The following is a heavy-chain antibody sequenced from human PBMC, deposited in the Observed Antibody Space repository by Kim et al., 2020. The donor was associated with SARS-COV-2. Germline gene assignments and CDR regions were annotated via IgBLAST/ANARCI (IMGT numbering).Heavy chain of an antibody. Sequence: GGSLRLSCAASGFTFSSYAMSWVRQAPGKGLEWVSSISGSGGSTYYADSVKGRFTISRDNSKNTLYLQMNSLRAEDTAVYYCAKGLRFGLTGYSVSEGIDYWGQGTLVTVSS. J-gene: IGHJ4*02. CDR2: ISGSGGST. D-gene: IGHD3-9*01. V-gene: IGHV3-23*01. CDR1: GFTFSSYA. CDR3: AKGLRFGLTGYSVSEGIDY.